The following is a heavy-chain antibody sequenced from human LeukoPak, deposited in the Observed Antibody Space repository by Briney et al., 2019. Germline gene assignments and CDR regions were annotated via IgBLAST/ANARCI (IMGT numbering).Heavy chain of an antibody. CDR3: ARGLGILSGYYYDSPHYYFDS. CDR1: GGSISSYY. Sequence: SETLSLTCTVSGGSISSYYWSWIRQPAGKGLEWIGRIYTSGSTNYNPSLKSRVTMSVDTSKNQFSLKLSSVAAADTAVYYCARGLGILSGYYYDSPHYYFDSWGQGTLVTVSS. D-gene: IGHD3-22*01. J-gene: IGHJ4*02. V-gene: IGHV4-4*07. CDR2: IYTSGST.